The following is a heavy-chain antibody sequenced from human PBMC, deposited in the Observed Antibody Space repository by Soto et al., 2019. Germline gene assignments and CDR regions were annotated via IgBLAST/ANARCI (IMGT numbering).Heavy chain of an antibody. J-gene: IGHJ3*02. CDR3: ARDRWSGRFGRGYCGGDCYSSRGAFDI. D-gene: IGHD2-21*02. CDR1: GGTFSSYA. Sequence: AVKVSCKASGGTFSSYAISWVRQAPGQGLEWMGGIIPIFGTANYAQKFQGRVTITADESTSTAYMELSSLRSEDTAVYYCARDRWSGRFGRGYCGGDCYSSRGAFDIWG. V-gene: IGHV1-69*01. CDR2: IIPIFGTA.